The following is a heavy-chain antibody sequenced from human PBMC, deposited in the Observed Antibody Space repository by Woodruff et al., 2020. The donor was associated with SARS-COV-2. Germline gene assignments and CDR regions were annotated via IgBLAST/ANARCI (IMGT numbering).Heavy chain of an antibody. Sequence: AWISAYTGNRNYAQKVQGRVIMTTDTSTSTAYMELRSLRSDDTAVYYCARAMLVDTALDHWGQGTRVTVSS. CDR2: ISAYTGNR. J-gene: IGHJ4*02. D-gene: IGHD5-18*01. V-gene: IGHV1-18*01. CDR3: ARAMLVDTALDH.